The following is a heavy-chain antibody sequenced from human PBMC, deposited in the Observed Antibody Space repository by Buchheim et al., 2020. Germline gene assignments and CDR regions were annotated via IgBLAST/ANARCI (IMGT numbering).Heavy chain of an antibody. CDR3: AREPRSGYSSRVQTLGYFDY. CDR1: GFTFSSYG. Sequence: QVQLVESGGGVVQPGRSLRLSCAASGFTFSSYGMHWVRQAPGKGLEWVAVIWYDGSNKYYADSVKGRFTISRDNSKNTLYLPMNSLRAEDTAVYYCAREPRSGYSSRVQTLGYFDYWGQGTL. V-gene: IGHV3-33*01. D-gene: IGHD6-13*01. CDR2: IWYDGSNK. J-gene: IGHJ4*02.